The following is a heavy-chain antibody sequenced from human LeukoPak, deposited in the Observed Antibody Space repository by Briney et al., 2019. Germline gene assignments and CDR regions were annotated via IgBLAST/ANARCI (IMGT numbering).Heavy chain of an antibody. V-gene: IGHV3-7*04. J-gene: IGHJ6*02. D-gene: IGHD3-22*01. CDR1: GFTFSSYA. CDR3: ARANYDSSGYYTGYYYGMDV. Sequence: GGSLRLSCAASGFTFSSYAMSWVRQAPGKGLEWVANIKQDGSEKYYVDSVKGRFTISRDNAKNSLYLLMNSLRAEDTAVYYCARANYDSSGYYTGYYYGMDVWGQGTTVTVSS. CDR2: IKQDGSEK.